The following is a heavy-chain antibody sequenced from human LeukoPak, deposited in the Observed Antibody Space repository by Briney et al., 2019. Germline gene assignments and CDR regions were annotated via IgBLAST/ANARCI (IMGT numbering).Heavy chain of an antibody. Sequence: LETLSLTCTVSGGSISSYYWSWIRQPPGKGLEWIGYIYYSGSTNYNPSLKSRVTISVDTSKNQFSLKLSSVTAADTAVYYCARVGEIAAAGRFDPWGQGTLVTVSS. V-gene: IGHV4-59*01. D-gene: IGHD6-13*01. CDR2: IYYSGST. J-gene: IGHJ5*02. CDR1: GGSISSYY. CDR3: ARVGEIAAAGRFDP.